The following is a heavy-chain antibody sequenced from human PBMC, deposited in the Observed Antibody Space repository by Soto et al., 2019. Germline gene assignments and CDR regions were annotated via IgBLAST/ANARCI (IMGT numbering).Heavy chain of an antibody. CDR3: AKRDSGSGRSPPLINY. Sequence: QLLESGGGLVQPGGSLRLSCAASVFTFSSYSMNWVRQAPGKGLQWVATVGGGGDNIFYADSVKGRFTISRDDSQNMVFLQMNSLRPEDTAVYFCAKRDSGSGRSPPLINYWGQGTLVTVSS. V-gene: IGHV3-23*01. J-gene: IGHJ4*02. CDR2: VGGGGDNI. D-gene: IGHD3-10*01. CDR1: VFTFSSYS.